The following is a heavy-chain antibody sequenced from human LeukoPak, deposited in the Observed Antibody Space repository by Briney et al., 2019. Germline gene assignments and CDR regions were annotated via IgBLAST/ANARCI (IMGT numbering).Heavy chain of an antibody. CDR1: GGSISSYY. D-gene: IGHD1-26*01. CDR3: ARRRGSCDGVDY. CDR2: IYYSGST. J-gene: IGHJ4*02. Sequence: SETLSLTCTVSGGSISSYYWSWIRQPPGKGLEWIGYIYYSGSTNYNPSLKSRVTISVDTSKNQFSLKLSSVTAADTAVYYCARRRGSCDGVDYWGQGTLVTVSS. V-gene: IGHV4-59*08.